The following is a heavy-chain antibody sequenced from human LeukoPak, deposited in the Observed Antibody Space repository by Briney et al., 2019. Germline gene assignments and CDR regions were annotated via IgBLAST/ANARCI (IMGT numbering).Heavy chain of an antibody. CDR3: ARVGSSGYYYVGDC. J-gene: IGHJ4*02. D-gene: IGHD3-22*01. Sequence: GGSLRLSCAASGFTFRNYAMLWVRQAPGKGLEWVAVIWYDGSNKYYADSVKGRFIISRDNSKNTLYLQMSSLRVEDTAVYYCARVGSSGYYYVGDCWGQGTLVTVSS. CDR1: GFTFRNYA. CDR2: IWYDGSNK. V-gene: IGHV3-33*01.